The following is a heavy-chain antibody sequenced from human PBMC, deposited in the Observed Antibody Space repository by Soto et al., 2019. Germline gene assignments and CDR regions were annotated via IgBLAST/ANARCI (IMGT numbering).Heavy chain of an antibody. Sequence: KPGGSLRLSCAASGFDFSDYYMSWSRLAPGKGLEWISYISDSGSPLYYADSVKGRFSISRDDARKSVYLQMNNLRADDTALYFCARDIRGYGMDVWGQGTTVTVSS. D-gene: IGHD3-10*01. CDR3: ARDIRGYGMDV. J-gene: IGHJ6*02. CDR2: ISDSGSPL. V-gene: IGHV3-11*01. CDR1: GFDFSDYY.